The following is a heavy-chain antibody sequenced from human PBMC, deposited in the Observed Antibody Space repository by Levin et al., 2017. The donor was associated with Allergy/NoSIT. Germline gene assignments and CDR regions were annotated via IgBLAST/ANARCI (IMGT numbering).Heavy chain of an antibody. Sequence: PSETLSLTCKVSGGSISSGSYYWSWIRQPAAKGLEWIGRIYSSGSANYNPSLKSRVTISVDTSKNQFSLKSSSVTAADTAVYYCARAEVGSEHWGQGTLVTVSS. CDR1: GGSISSGSYY. CDR3: ARAEVGSEH. J-gene: IGHJ4*02. CDR2: IYSSGSA. V-gene: IGHV4-61*02. D-gene: IGHD3-10*01.